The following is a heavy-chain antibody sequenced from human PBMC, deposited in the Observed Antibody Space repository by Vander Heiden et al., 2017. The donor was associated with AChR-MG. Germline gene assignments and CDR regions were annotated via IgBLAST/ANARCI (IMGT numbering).Heavy chain of an antibody. Sequence: QVQLVQSGAAVKKPGSSVKVSCKASGGTFSSYAISWVRQAPGQGLEWMGGIIPIFGTANYAQKFQGRVTITADESTSTAYMELSSLRSEDTAVYYCASDIVVVPAANYGPYYYYGMDVWGQGTTVTVSS. J-gene: IGHJ6*02. V-gene: IGHV1-69*01. D-gene: IGHD2-2*01. CDR3: ASDIVVVPAANYGPYYYYGMDV. CDR2: IIPIFGTA. CDR1: GGTFSSYA.